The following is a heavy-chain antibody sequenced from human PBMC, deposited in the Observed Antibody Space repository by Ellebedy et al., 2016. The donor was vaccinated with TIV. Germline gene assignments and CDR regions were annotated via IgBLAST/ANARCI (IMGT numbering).Heavy chain of an antibody. Sequence: ASVKVSXKASRYTFTAQYMHWVRQAPGQGLEWMGWINPKSGDTHYAQNFQGRVTMSRDTSINIVYMELNRLRSDDTAVYFCTRNGCSNTTCSRIFDHWGQGTLVTVSS. CDR3: TRNGCSNTTCSRIFDH. D-gene: IGHD2-2*01. CDR1: RYTFTAQY. J-gene: IGHJ4*02. V-gene: IGHV1-2*02. CDR2: INPKSGDT.